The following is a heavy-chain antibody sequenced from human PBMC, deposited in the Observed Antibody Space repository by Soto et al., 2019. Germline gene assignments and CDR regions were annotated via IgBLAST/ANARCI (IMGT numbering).Heavy chain of an antibody. D-gene: IGHD3-16*01. CDR3: ARGLGGRMDD. CDR1: GTIFSSYT. Sequence: QVQLVQSGAEVKKPGSSVRVSCKASGTIFSSYTISWVRQAPGQGLEWMGRIIPILGETNSAQKFQDRVTRPADKSTTTAYMDLNSLRLEDTAVYYCARGLGGRMDDWGQGTTVTVSS. V-gene: IGHV1-69*08. CDR2: IIPILGET. J-gene: IGHJ6*02.